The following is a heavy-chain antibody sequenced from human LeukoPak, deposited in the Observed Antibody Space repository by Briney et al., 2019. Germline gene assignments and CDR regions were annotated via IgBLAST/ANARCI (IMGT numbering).Heavy chain of an antibody. D-gene: IGHD3-22*01. CDR1: GYTFTSYG. J-gene: IGHJ1*01. Sequence: GASVKVSCKASGYTFTSYGISWLRQAPGQGLEWMGWISAYNGNTNYAQKLQGRVTMTTDTSTSTAYMELRSLRSDDTAVYYCARGRGYYDSSGYYYDGYFQHWGQGTLVTVSS. V-gene: IGHV1-18*01. CDR3: ARGRGYYDSSGYYYDGYFQH. CDR2: ISAYNGNT.